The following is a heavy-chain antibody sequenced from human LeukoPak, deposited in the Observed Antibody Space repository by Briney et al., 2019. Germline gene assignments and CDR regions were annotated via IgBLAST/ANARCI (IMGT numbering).Heavy chain of an antibody. CDR1: GYTFTGYY. D-gene: IGHD1-1*01. V-gene: IGHV1-2*02. J-gene: IGHJ3*02. CDR2: INPNSGGT. Sequence: ASVKVSCKASGYTFTGYYMHWVRQAPGQGLEWMGWINPNSGGTNYAQKFQGRVTMIRDTSISTAYMELSRLRSDDTAVYYCARVGLIGYRYAFDIWGQGTMVTVSS. CDR3: ARVGLIGYRYAFDI.